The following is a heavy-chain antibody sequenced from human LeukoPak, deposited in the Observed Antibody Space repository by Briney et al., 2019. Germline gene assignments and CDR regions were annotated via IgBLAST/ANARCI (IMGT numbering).Heavy chain of an antibody. Sequence: SETLSLTCTVSGGSISSYYWSWIRQPPGKGLEWIGYIYYSGSTNYNPSLKSRVTTSVDTSKNQFSLKLSSVTAADTAVYYCARVGGQQLVNWFDPWGQGTLVTVSS. CDR1: GGSISSYY. CDR3: ARVGGQQLVNWFDP. D-gene: IGHD6-13*01. V-gene: IGHV4-59*01. CDR2: IYYSGST. J-gene: IGHJ5*02.